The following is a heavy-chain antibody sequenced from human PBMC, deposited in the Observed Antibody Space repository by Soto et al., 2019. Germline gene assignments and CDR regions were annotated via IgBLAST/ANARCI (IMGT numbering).Heavy chain of an antibody. CDR2: IYYSGST. V-gene: IGHV4-30-4*01. CDR1: GGSISSGDYY. Sequence: SETLSLTCTVSGGSISSGDYYWSWIRQPPGKGLEWIGYIYYSGSTYYNPSLKSRVTISVDTSKNQFSLKLSSVTAADPAVYSCAREVGPQLAPGGWFDPWGQGTLVTVSS. J-gene: IGHJ5*02. CDR3: AREVGPQLAPGGWFDP. D-gene: IGHD6-13*01.